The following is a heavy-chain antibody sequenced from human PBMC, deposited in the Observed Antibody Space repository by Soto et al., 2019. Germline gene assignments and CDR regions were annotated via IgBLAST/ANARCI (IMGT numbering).Heavy chain of an antibody. CDR3: ARASGYSYGPYGYWFDP. V-gene: IGHV4-31*03. D-gene: IGHD5-18*01. CDR1: GGSIRSGGYY. Sequence: QVQLQESGPGLVKPSQTLSLTCTVSGGSIRSGGYYWSWIRQHPGKGLEWIWYIYYSGSTYYNPSLKSRVTISVDTSKNQFSLKLSSVTAADTAVYYCARASGYSYGPYGYWFDPWGQGTLVTVSS. CDR2: IYYSGST. J-gene: IGHJ5*02.